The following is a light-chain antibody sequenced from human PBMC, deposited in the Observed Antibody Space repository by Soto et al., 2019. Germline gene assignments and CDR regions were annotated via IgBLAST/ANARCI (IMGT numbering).Light chain of an antibody. CDR1: QNVDNNF. CDR3: LQDYNYPLT. J-gene: IGKJ4*01. Sequence: EIVLTQSPGTLSLSPGERVTLSCRASQNVDNNFLAWYQQKAGQAPRLLIHGASSRATGIPDRFSGSGSGTDFTLTISRLEPEDFAVYYCLQDYNYPLTFGGGTKVEIK. CDR2: GAS. V-gene: IGKV3-20*01.